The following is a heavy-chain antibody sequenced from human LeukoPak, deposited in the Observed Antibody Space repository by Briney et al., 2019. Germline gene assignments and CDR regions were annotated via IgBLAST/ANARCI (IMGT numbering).Heavy chain of an antibody. D-gene: IGHD6-25*01. V-gene: IGHV3-30*18. CDR2: ISHDGSTQ. J-gene: IGHJ1*01. CDR1: GFIFSNYG. Sequence: QPGRSLRLSCGASGFIFSNYGMHWVRQAPGKGLEWVAVISHDGSTQFQADSVKGRFTISRDNSKNTLDLQMHSLSAEDTAVYYCAKEPTSYSSGWYFHHWGQGTLVTVSS. CDR3: AKEPTSYSSGWYFHH.